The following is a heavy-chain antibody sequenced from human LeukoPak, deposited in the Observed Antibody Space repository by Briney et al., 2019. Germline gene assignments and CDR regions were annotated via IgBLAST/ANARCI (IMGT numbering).Heavy chain of an antibody. D-gene: IGHD3-22*01. CDR2: IYTTGNT. CDR3: ARDRSYYSDSGTAY. CDR1: GYSINSGTSH. V-gene: IGHV4-61*02. J-gene: IGHJ4*02. Sequence: PSETLSLTCTVSGYSINSGTSHWSWIRPPAGKGLDWIGRIYTTGNTNYNPSLWRRVTISVDTSKTQFSLRLNFVTAADTGVYFCARDRSYYSDSGTAYWGQGILVTVSS.